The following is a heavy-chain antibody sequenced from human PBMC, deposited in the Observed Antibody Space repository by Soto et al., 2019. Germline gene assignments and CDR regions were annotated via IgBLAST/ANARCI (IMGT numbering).Heavy chain of an antibody. D-gene: IGHD2-21*02. J-gene: IGHJ4*02. V-gene: IGHV3-23*01. CDR3: AKVQEFCGYNCYTVDS. CDR1: GFTFSNSA. Sequence: EVQLLESGGGLAQPGGSLRLSCAASGFTFSNSAMSWVRQVPGKGLEWAAGISSGGGHTNYADSVKGRFTISRDNFKDTLYLQMNSVRAEDTALYYCAKVQEFCGYNCYTVDSWGQGALVTVSS. CDR2: ISSGGGHT.